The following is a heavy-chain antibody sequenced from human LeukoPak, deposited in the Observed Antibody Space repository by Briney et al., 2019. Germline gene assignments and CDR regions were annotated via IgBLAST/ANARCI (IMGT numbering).Heavy chain of an antibody. D-gene: IGHD5-12*01. J-gene: IGHJ5*02. Sequence: GGSLRLSCTASGFTFDDYVMHWVRQAPGKGLEWVSLISGDGSGTYYADSVKGRFTITRDNSKNSLFLHMSGLRAEDTALYYCATQNPPGSGYYDTYNWFDPWGQGTLVTVAS. CDR1: GFTFDDYV. CDR3: ATQNPPGSGYYDTYNWFDP. CDR2: ISGDGSGT. V-gene: IGHV3-43*02.